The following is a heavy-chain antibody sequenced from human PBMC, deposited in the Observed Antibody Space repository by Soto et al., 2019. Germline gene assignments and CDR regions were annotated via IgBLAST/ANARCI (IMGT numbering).Heavy chain of an antibody. Sequence: PSETLSLTCTVSGDSVSSPSYYWSWIRQPPGKGLEWIGYIYYSGSTNYNPSLKSRVTLSVHTSTNQFSLKLNSVTAADTAVYYCARILSFGCAGGNCYPNWFDPWGQGTVVTVSS. CDR1: GDSVSSPSYY. CDR2: IYYSGST. CDR3: ARILSFGCAGGNCYPNWFDP. V-gene: IGHV4-61*01. D-gene: IGHD2-15*01. J-gene: IGHJ5*02.